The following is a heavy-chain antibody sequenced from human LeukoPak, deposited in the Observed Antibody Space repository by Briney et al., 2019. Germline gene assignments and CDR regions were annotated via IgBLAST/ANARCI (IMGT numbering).Heavy chain of an antibody. Sequence: TGGSLRLSCAASGFPFSDYAMTWVRQAPGKGLEWVAAISPSASHRYYADFVGDRFTISRDNSKNTLDLQMSSLRAEDTAVYYCVKDHFGSFDPWGQGTLVTVSS. CDR3: VKDHFGSFDP. CDR2: ISPSASHR. CDR1: GFPFSDYA. J-gene: IGHJ5*02. V-gene: IGHV3-23*01. D-gene: IGHD3-10*01.